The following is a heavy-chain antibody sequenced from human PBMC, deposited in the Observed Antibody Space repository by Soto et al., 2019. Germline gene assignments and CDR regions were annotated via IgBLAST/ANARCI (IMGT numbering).Heavy chain of an antibody. V-gene: IGHV5-51*01. J-gene: IGHJ4*02. CDR1: GYSFTSYW. CDR2: IYPGDSDT. CDR3: ARLIHAVYAQRPYFDY. Sequence: GESLKISCKGSGYSFTSYWIGWVRQMPGKGLEWMGIIYPGDSDTRYSPSFQDQVTISADKSISTAYLQWSNLKAADTAMYYCARLIHAVYAQRPYFDYWGQGTLVNVSS. D-gene: IGHD2-8*01.